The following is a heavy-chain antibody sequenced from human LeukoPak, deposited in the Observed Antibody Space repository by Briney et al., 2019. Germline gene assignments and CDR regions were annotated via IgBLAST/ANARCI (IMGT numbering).Heavy chain of an antibody. CDR3: AKVRASSGWYGGFDY. Sequence: GGSLRLSCAASGFTFSSYAMSWVRQAPGKGLEWVSGISGSGDSTYYGDSVEGRFATSRDHSKNTLYLQMNSLRAEDTAVYYCAKVRASSGWYGGFDYWGQGTLVTVSS. CDR2: ISGSGDST. V-gene: IGHV3-23*01. J-gene: IGHJ4*02. D-gene: IGHD6-19*01. CDR1: GFTFSSYA.